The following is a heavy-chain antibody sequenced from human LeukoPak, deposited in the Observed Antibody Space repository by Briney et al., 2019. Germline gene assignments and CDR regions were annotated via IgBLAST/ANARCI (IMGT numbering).Heavy chain of an antibody. CDR2: ILSGGDVF. CDR3: ARAPNGNYVGAFEM. Sequence: PGGSLRLSCAASGFSFSSFAMMWVRQAPGMGLELISAILSGGDVFFYGDSVRGRFTTSRDASPNTLFLQMNNLRADDSAVYYCARAPNGNYVGAFEMWGPGTTVTVSS. CDR1: GFSFSSFA. D-gene: IGHD4-17*01. V-gene: IGHV3-23*01. J-gene: IGHJ3*02.